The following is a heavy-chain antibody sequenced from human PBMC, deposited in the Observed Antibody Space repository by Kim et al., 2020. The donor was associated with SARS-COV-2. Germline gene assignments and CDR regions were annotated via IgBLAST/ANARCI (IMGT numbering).Heavy chain of an antibody. J-gene: IGHJ4*02. CDR3: ATVDSSGYYKEYYFDY. CDR1: GYTLTELS. CDR2: FDPEDGET. V-gene: IGHV1-24*01. D-gene: IGHD3-22*01. Sequence: ASVKVSCKVSGYTLTELSMHWVRQAPGKGLEWMGGFDPEDGETIYSQKFQGRVTMTEDTSTDTAYMDLSSLRSEDTAVYYCATVDSSGYYKEYYFDYWGQRTLVTVSS.